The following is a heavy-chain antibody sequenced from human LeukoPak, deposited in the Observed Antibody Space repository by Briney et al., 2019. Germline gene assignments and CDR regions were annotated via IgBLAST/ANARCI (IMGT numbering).Heavy chain of an antibody. CDR3: ARDIIAVDIAEYLQH. Sequence: PGGSLRLSCAASGFTFSSYWMSWVRQAPGKGLEWVANIKQDGSEKYYVDSVKGRFTISRDNAKNSLYLQMNSLRAEDTAVYYCARDIIAVDIAEYLQHWGQGTLVTVSS. J-gene: IGHJ1*01. D-gene: IGHD6-19*01. CDR1: GFTFSSYW. V-gene: IGHV3-7*03. CDR2: IKQDGSEK.